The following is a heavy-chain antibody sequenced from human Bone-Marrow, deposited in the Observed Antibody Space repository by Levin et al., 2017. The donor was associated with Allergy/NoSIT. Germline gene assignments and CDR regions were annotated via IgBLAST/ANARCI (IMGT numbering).Heavy chain of an antibody. CDR3: VRGIIGDVRVAHKEAFDV. Sequence: PGGSLRLSCIVSGFTFSDYSIYWVRQAPGKGLEWISSISSDSSDLYYADSVKGRFTITRDNAKNSLNLQVSSLRAEDTAVYHCVRGIIGDVRVAHKEAFDVWGQGTMVTVSS. CDR2: ISSDSSDL. D-gene: IGHD2/OR15-2a*01. V-gene: IGHV3-21*01. CDR1: GFTFSDYS. J-gene: IGHJ3*01.